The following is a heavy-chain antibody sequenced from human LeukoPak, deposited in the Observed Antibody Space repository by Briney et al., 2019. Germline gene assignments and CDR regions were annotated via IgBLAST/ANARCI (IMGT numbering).Heavy chain of an antibody. CDR2: IYTSGST. CDR1: GGSISSSSYY. CDR3: ARDLEGGNQWSAFDI. Sequence: SQTLSLTCTVSGGSISSSSYYWSWILQPAWKGLEWIGLIYTSGSTNYNPTLKSRVTISVDTSKNQFSLKLSSVTAADTAVYYCARDLEGGNQWSAFDIWGQGTMVTVSS. D-gene: IGHD3-16*01. V-gene: IGHV4-61*02. J-gene: IGHJ3*02.